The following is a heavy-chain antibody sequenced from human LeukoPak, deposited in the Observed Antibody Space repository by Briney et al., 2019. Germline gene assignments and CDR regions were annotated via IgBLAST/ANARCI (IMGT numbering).Heavy chain of an antibody. CDR2: IYYSGST. V-gene: IGHV4-39*01. D-gene: IGHD6-19*01. CDR3: ARHLGRGWYILDY. CDR1: GGSISSSSYY. Sequence: KPSETLSLTCTVSGGSISSSSYYWGWIRQPPGKGLEWIGSIYYSGSTYYNPSLKSRVTISVDTSKNQFSLKLSSVTAADTAVYYCARHLGRGWYILDYWGQGTLVTVSS. J-gene: IGHJ4*02.